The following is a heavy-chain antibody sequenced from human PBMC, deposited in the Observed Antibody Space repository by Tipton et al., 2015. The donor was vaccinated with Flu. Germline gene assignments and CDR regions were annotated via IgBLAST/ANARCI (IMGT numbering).Heavy chain of an antibody. CDR1: GGSFSGYY. CDR3: ARGRGQLIRYKGGYFDY. J-gene: IGHJ4*02. V-gene: IGHV4-34*01. CDR2: INHSGST. D-gene: IGHD1-14*01. Sequence: TLSLTCAVYGGSFSGYYWSWIRQPPGKGLEWIWEINHSGSTNYNPSLKSRVTISVDTSKNQFSLKLSSVTAADTAVYYCARGRGQLIRYKGGYFDYWGQGTLVTVSS.